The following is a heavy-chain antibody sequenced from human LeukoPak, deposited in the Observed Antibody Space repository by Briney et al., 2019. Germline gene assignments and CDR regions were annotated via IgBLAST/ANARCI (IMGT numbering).Heavy chain of an antibody. V-gene: IGHV3-21*01. CDR3: ARDHPLVGASSYGMDV. Sequence: GGSLRLSCAASGFTFSSYSMNWVRQAPGKGLEWVSSISSSSSYIYYADSVKGRFTISRDNAKNSLYLQMNSLRAEDTAVYHCARDHPLVGASSYGMDVWGQGTTVTVSS. D-gene: IGHD1-26*01. CDR2: ISSSSSYI. J-gene: IGHJ6*02. CDR1: GFTFSSYS.